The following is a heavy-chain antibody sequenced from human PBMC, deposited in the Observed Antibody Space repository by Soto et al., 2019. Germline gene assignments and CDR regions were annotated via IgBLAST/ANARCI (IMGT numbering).Heavy chain of an antibody. D-gene: IGHD2-2*01. V-gene: IGHV4-59*01. Sequence: PSETLSLTCTVSGDSISSLYWTWLRQPPGKGLEWVGYIFSSGSTNYNPSLKSRVTISVDTSENQFSLKLTSVTAADTAVYYCARVGYCSSTPCWPIGYFEYWGQGTLVTVSS. J-gene: IGHJ4*02. CDR2: IFSSGST. CDR3: ARVGYCSSTPCWPIGYFEY. CDR1: GDSISSLY.